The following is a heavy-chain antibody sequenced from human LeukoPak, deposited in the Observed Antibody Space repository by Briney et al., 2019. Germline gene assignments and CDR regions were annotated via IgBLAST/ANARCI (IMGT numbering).Heavy chain of an antibody. CDR3: ARDLRGLLDYFDY. Sequence: ASVKVSCKASGYTFTGYYMHWVRQAPGQGLEWVGWINPNSGGTNYAQKFQGRATMTRDTSISTAYMSLSGLTSDDTAVYYCARDLRGLLDYFDYWGQGSLVTVSS. J-gene: IGHJ4*02. D-gene: IGHD3-10*01. V-gene: IGHV1-2*02. CDR1: GYTFTGYY. CDR2: INPNSGGT.